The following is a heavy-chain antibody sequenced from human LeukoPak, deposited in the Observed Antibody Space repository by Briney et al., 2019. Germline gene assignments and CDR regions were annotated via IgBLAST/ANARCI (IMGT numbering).Heavy chain of an antibody. CDR1: GFTFSNYG. Sequence: PGGSLRLSCAAYGFTFSNYGMGWVRQAQGKGLEWVSAITDNGGGTYYADSVKGRFTISRDNSKNTLYLQVNSLRAEDTAVYYCAKEESMVRGTYDYWGQGTLVTVSS. CDR2: ITDNGGGT. CDR3: AKEESMVRGTYDY. D-gene: IGHD3-10*01. V-gene: IGHV3-23*01. J-gene: IGHJ4*02.